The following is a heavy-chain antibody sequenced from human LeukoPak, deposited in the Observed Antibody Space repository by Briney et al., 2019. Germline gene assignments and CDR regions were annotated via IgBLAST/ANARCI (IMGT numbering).Heavy chain of an antibody. V-gene: IGHV5-51*01. CDR2: IYPGDSDT. CDR3: ARAESGSIVAVVAATGAFDI. J-gene: IGHJ3*02. D-gene: IGHD2-15*01. Sequence: GESLKISCKGSGYSFTSYWIGWVRQLPGKGLEWMGIIYPGDSDTRYSPSFQGQVTISADKSISTAYLQWSSLKASDTAMYYCARAESGSIVAVVAATGAFDIWGQGTMVTVSS. CDR1: GYSFTSYW.